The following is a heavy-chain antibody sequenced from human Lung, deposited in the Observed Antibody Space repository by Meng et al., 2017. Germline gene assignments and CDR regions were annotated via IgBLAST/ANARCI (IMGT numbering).Heavy chain of an antibody. CDR3: ARGPTTMAHDFDY. CDR2: INHSGST. D-gene: IGHD4-11*01. J-gene: IGHJ4*02. V-gene: IGHV4-34*01. CDR1: GGSFSDYY. Sequence: QVRVQRGGAGLLKPSGPLSLTCVVLGGSFSDYYWSWIRQPPGKGLEWIGEINHSGSTNYNPSLESRATISVDTSQNNLSLKLSSVTAADSAVYYCARGPTTMAHDFDYWGQGTLVTVSS.